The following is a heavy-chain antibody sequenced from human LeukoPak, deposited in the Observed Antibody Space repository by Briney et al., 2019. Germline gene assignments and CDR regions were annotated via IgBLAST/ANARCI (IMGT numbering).Heavy chain of an antibody. CDR3: ARGGLYYYYYMDV. Sequence: ASVKVSCTASGYSFSDFYIHWLRQAPGQGLEWLGWINPNSGGTNFAQYFQGRVTMTRDTSTSTVYMELSSLRSDDTAVYYCARGGLYYYYYMDVWGKGTTVTVSS. V-gene: IGHV1-2*02. J-gene: IGHJ6*03. CDR2: INPNSGGT. CDR1: GYSFSDFY.